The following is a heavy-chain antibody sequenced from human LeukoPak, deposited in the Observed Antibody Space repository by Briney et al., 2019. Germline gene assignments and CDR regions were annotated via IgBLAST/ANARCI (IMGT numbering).Heavy chain of an antibody. CDR2: NGTAGDT. V-gene: IGHV3-13*03. D-gene: IGHD5-18*01. CDR1: GFTFSSYD. CDR3: ARDEGTWRGYSYGSTSLYYFDC. J-gene: IGHJ4*02. Sequence: GGSLRLSCAACGFTFSSYDMHWVRQATGKGLEWVSGNGTAGDTYYPGSVKGQFTISRENAKNSLYLQMNSLRAGDTAVYYCARDEGTWRGYSYGSTSLYYFDCWGQGTLVTVSS.